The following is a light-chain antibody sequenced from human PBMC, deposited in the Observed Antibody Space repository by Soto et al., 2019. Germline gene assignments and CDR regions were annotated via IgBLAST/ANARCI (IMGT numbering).Light chain of an antibody. Sequence: EFVLTQSPGTLSLSPGERATLSCRASQTVRNNYLAWYQQKPGQAPRLLIYDASSRATGIPDRFSGSGSGTDFTLTISSLEPEDCAIYYCQQRQYWPPITFGQGTRLEIK. CDR3: QQRQYWPPIT. J-gene: IGKJ5*01. CDR2: DAS. V-gene: IGKV3D-20*02. CDR1: QTVRNNY.